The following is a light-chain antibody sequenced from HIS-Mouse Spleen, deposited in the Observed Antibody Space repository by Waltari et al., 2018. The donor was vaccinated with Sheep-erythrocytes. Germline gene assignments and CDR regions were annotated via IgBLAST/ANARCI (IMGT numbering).Light chain of an antibody. CDR3: CSYAGSSTPWV. CDR2: EGS. J-gene: IGLJ3*02. CDR1: SSDVGSYNL. Sequence: QSALTQPASVSGPPGQSIPIPCPGPSSDVGSYNLVTWYQQHPGKAPKLMIYEGSKRPSGVSNRFSGSKSGNTASLTISGLQAEDEADYYCCSYAGSSTPWVFGGGTKL. V-gene: IGLV2-23*01.